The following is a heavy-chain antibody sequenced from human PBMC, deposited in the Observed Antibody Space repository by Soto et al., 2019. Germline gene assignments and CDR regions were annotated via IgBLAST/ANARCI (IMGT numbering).Heavy chain of an antibody. CDR3: ARHLTYCSAGSCYSDFPYYGMDV. V-gene: IGHV4-39*01. D-gene: IGHD2-15*01. J-gene: IGHJ6*02. Sequence: SETLSLTCTVSGGSISSSSYYWGWIRQPPGKGLEWIGSVFYSGSTYYNPSLKSRVTISVDTSKNQFSLKLSSVTAADTAVYYCARHLTYCSAGSCYSDFPYYGMDVWGQGTTVTVSS. CDR1: GGSISSSSYY. CDR2: VFYSGST.